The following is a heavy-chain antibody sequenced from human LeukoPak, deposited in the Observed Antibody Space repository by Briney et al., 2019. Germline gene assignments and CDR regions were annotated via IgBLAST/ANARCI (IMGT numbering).Heavy chain of an antibody. CDR1: GFTFSSYS. D-gene: IGHD2-2*01. CDR3: ARAPEYCSSTSCYGDAFDI. J-gene: IGHJ3*02. V-gene: IGHV3-21*04. Sequence: GGSLRLSCAASGFTFSSYSMNWVRQAPGKGLEWVSSISSSSSYIYYADSVKGRFTISRDNAKNSLYLQMNSLRAEDTAVYYCARAPEYCSSTSCYGDAFDIWGQGTMVTVSS. CDR2: ISSSSSYI.